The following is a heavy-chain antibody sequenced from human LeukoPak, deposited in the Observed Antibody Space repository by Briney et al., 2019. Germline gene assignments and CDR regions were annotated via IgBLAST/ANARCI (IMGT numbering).Heavy chain of an antibody. J-gene: IGHJ4*02. V-gene: IGHV1-2*06. CDR2: INPDSGDT. Sequence: VASVKVSCKASGYTFTDYYMHWVRQAPGQGLEWMGRINPDSGDTNYAQHFQGRATMTRDTSISTVYMELSSLSSDDTAVYYCARDLSSTPHWELDYWGQGTLVTVSS. D-gene: IGHD1-26*01. CDR1: GYTFTDYY. CDR3: ARDLSSTPHWELDY.